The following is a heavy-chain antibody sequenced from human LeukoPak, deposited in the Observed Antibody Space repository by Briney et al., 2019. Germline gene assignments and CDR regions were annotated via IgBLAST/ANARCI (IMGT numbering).Heavy chain of an antibody. CDR2: IIGSAGTT. CDR1: GLTFTSLC. CDR3: VKSRYHYDTSGSFPDAFDI. Sequence: GRSLRLSSVAYGLTFTSLCITWVRQPPGKGLEWVSSIIGSAGTTYYADSVKGGFSISRDNSKNTLYLQVNSLRAEDTAVYYCVKSRYHYDTSGSFPDAFDIWGQGTMVTVSS. D-gene: IGHD3-22*01. V-gene: IGHV3-23*01. J-gene: IGHJ3*02.